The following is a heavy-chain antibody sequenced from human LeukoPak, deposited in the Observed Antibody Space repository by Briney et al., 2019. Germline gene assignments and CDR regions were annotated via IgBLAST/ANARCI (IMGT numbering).Heavy chain of an antibody. CDR3: ARDEWWELPSRPYYYYMDV. V-gene: IGHV3-30*04. D-gene: IGHD1-26*01. Sequence: GGSLRLSCAASGFISSDYSLHWVRQAPGKGLEWVAVTLYDGTMAYYADSVKGRFTISRDNAKNSLYLQMNSLRAEDTAVCYCARDEWWELPSRPYYYYMDVWGKGTTVTVSS. CDR1: GFISSDYS. J-gene: IGHJ6*03. CDR2: TLYDGTMA.